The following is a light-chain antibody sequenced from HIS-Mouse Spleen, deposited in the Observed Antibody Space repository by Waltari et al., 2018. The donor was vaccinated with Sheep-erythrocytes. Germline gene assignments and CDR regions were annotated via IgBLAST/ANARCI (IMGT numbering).Light chain of an antibody. Sequence: QSALTQPRSVSGSPGQSVTISCTGTSSDVGGYNYVSWYQQHPGKAPKLMINDVSKRPSWCPDRVSGSTAGNTASLTISRLQAEDEADYYCCSYAGSYNHVFATGTKVTVL. J-gene: IGLJ1*01. V-gene: IGLV2-11*01. CDR1: SSDVGGYNY. CDR2: DVS. CDR3: CSYAGSYNHV.